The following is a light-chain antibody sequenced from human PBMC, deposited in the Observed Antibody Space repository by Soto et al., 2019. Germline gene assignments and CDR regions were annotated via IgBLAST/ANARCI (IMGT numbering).Light chain of an antibody. J-gene: IGLJ2*01. CDR1: SGHSSYA. CDR2: LNSDGSH. V-gene: IGLV4-69*01. CDR3: SSYAGSDNLA. Sequence: QPVLTQSPSASASLGASVKLTCTLSSGHSSYAIAWHQQQPEKGPRYLMKLNSDGSHSKGDGIPDRFSGSKSGNTASLTVSGLHTEDEADYYCSSYAGSDNLAFGGGTKVTVL.